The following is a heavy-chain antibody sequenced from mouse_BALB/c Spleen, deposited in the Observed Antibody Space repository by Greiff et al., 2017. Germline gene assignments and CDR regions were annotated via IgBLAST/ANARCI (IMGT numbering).Heavy chain of an antibody. CDR1: GFTFSSYG. D-gene: IGHD2-2*01. CDR2: ISSGGSYT. J-gene: IGHJ2*01. Sequence: EVKLVESGGDLVKPGGSLKLSCAASGFTFSSYGMSWVRQTPDKRLEWVATISSGGSYTYYPDSVKGRFTISRDNAKNTLYLQMSSLKSEDTAMYYCARIWLTSSDYWGQGTTLTVSS. CDR3: ARIWLTSSDY. V-gene: IGHV5-6*01.